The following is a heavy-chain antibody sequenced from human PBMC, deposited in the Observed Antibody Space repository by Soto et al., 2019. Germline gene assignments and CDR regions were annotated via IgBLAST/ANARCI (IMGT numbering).Heavy chain of an antibody. Sequence: QVQLVQSGAGVKKPGSSVKVSCKASGGTFSSYAISWVRQAPGQGLEWMGGIIPISGTANYAQKFQGRVTITADESTSTAYMELSSLRSEDTAVDYCARSQGSSTSLEIYYYYYYGMDVWGQGTTVTVSS. D-gene: IGHD2-2*01. CDR3: ARSQGSSTSLEIYYYYYYGMDV. CDR1: GGTFSSYA. V-gene: IGHV1-69*01. J-gene: IGHJ6*02. CDR2: IIPISGTA.